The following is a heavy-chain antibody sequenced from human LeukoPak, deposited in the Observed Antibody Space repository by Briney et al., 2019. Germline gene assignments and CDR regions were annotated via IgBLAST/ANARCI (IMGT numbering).Heavy chain of an antibody. V-gene: IGHV3-30*18. J-gene: IGHJ6*04. CDR3: AKDLSAGRFGELALSFGMDV. D-gene: IGHD3-10*01. CDR2: ISYDGSNK. CDR1: GFTFSSYG. Sequence: GRSLRLSCAASGFTFSSYGMHWVRQAPGKGLEWVAVISYDGSNKYYADSVKGRITISRDNSKNTLYLQMNSLRAEDTAVYYCAKDLSAGRFGELALSFGMDVWGKGTTVTVSS.